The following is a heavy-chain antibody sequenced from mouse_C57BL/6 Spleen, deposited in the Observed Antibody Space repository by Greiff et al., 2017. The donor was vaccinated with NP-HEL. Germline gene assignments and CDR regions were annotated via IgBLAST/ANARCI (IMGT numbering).Heavy chain of an antibody. V-gene: IGHV1-26*01. CDR1: GYTFTDYY. CDR3: ARWVWDEGYWYFDV. CDR2: INPNNGGT. Sequence: EVQLQQSGPELVKPGASVKISCKASGYTFTDYYMNWVKQSHGKSLEWIGDINPNNGGTSYNQKFKGKATLTVDKSSSTAYMELRSLTSEDSAVYYCARWVWDEGYWYFDVWGTGTTVTVSS. D-gene: IGHD4-1*01. J-gene: IGHJ1*03.